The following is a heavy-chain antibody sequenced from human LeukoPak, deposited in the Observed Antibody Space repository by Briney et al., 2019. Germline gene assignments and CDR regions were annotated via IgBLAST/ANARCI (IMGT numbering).Heavy chain of an antibody. CDR3: ASALVSRFGVVKNYYMDV. Sequence: ASVKVSCKVSGYTLTELSMHWVRQAPGKGLEWMGGFDPEDGETIYAQKFQGRVTMTEDTSTDTAYMELSSLRSEDTAVYYCASALVSRFGVVKNYYMDVWGKGTTVTVSS. J-gene: IGHJ6*03. D-gene: IGHD3-3*01. V-gene: IGHV1-24*01. CDR2: FDPEDGET. CDR1: GYTLTELS.